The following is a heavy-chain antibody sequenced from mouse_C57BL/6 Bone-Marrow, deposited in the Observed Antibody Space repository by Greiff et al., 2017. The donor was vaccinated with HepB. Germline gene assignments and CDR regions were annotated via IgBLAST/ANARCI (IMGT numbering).Heavy chain of an antibody. CDR1: GYTFTSYG. Sequence: VKLMESGAELARPGASVKLSCKASGYTFTSYGISWVKQRTGQGLEWIGEIYPRSGNTYYNEKFKGKATLTADKSSSTAYMELRSLTSEDSAVYFCARRGQLGRFDYWGQGTTLTVSS. CDR3: ARRGQLGRFDY. D-gene: IGHD4-1*02. V-gene: IGHV1-81*01. CDR2: IYPRSGNT. J-gene: IGHJ2*01.